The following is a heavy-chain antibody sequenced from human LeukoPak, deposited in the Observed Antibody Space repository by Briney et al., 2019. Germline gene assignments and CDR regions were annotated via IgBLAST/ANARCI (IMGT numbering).Heavy chain of an antibody. V-gene: IGHV4-59*08. J-gene: IGHJ4*02. D-gene: IGHD6-13*01. Sequence: SSGTLSLTCTVSGGSISSYYWSWIRQPPGKGLEWIGYIYYSGSTNYNPSLKSRVTISVDTSKNQFSLKLSSVTAADTAVYYCARAGYSSSWYFDYWGQGTLVTVSS. CDR3: ARAGYSSSWYFDY. CDR2: IYYSGST. CDR1: GGSISSYY.